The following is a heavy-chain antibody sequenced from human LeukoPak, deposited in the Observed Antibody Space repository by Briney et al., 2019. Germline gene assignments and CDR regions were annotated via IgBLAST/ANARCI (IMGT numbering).Heavy chain of an antibody. J-gene: IGHJ4*02. Sequence: SETLSLTCAVYGGSFSGYYWTWIRQPPGKGLEWIGEINHSGSTNYNPSLKSRVTISVDTSKNQFSLRLSSVTAADTAVYYCAGFNSVDYWDQGTLVTVSS. CDR2: INHSGST. V-gene: IGHV4-34*01. CDR3: AGFNSVDY. D-gene: IGHD3-3*01. CDR1: GGSFSGYY.